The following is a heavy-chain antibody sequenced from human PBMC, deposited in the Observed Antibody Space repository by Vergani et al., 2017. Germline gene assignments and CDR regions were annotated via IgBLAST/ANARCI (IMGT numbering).Heavy chain of an antibody. CDR1: GGSFTSYH. CDR3: ARVNTETNGHLYYYYYMDV. Sequence: QVQLQQWGGGLLKPSETLSPTCVVNGGSFTSYHWTWIRQSPGEGLEWVGDIDHTGRPDYNPSLKIRLTMSVDKSRNQFTLTLNSVTATDAAIYFCARVNTETNGHLYYYYYMDVWGQGTAVTVS. J-gene: IGHJ6*03. V-gene: IGHV4-34*01. D-gene: IGHD4-11*01. CDR2: IDHTGRP.